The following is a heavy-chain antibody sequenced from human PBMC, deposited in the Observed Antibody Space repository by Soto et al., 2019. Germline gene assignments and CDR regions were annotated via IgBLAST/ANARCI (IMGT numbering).Heavy chain of an antibody. CDR1: GASLGGFH. D-gene: IGHD3-16*01. Sequence: SETLSLTCAIYGASLGGFHWTWLRQAPGKGLEWIGELIHGGSTNYNPSLKSRVSFSLDTSKNQFSLHLMSVTAADTAVYYCARSPLGYDYVRQTWREVGDSFDIWGRGTMVTRLL. J-gene: IGHJ3*02. V-gene: IGHV4-34*12. CDR3: ARSPLGYDYVRQTWREVGDSFDI. CDR2: LIHGGST.